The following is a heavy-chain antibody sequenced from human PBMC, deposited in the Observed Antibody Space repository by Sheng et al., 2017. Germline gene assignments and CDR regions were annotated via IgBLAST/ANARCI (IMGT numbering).Heavy chain of an antibody. Sequence: EVQLVESGGGLIQPGGSLRLSCAASGFTVSSNYMSWVRQAPGKGLEWVSLIYSGGRTYYADSVKGRFTISRDNSKNTLYLQMNSLRAEDTAVYYCARERHSSDYWEAFGIWGQGTMVTVSS. CDR1: GFTVSSNY. D-gene: IGHD3-22*01. CDR2: IYSGGRT. CDR3: ARERHSSDYWEAFGI. V-gene: IGHV3-53*01. J-gene: IGHJ3*02.